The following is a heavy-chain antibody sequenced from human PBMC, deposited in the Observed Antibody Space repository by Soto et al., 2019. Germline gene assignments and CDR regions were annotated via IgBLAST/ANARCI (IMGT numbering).Heavy chain of an antibody. CDR3: ARDQWLEPYTRPDAFDI. CDR1: GFTFSSYA. D-gene: IGHD6-19*01. Sequence: GGSLRLSCAASGFTFSSYAMHWVRQAPGKGLEWVAVISYDGSNKYYADSVKGRFTISRDNSKNTLYLQMNSLRAEDTAVYYCARDQWLEPYTRPDAFDIWGQGTMVTVSS. V-gene: IGHV3-30-3*01. CDR2: ISYDGSNK. J-gene: IGHJ3*02.